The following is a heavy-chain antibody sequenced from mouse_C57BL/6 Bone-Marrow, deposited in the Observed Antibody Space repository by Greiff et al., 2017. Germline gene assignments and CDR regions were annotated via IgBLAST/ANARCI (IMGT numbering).Heavy chain of an antibody. J-gene: IGHJ2*01. D-gene: IGHD1-1*01. V-gene: IGHV5-9-1*02. CDR3: TRRKYYGSRRGYYFDY. Sequence: EVKVVESGEGLVKPGGSLKLSCAASGFTFSSYAMSWVRQTPEKRLEWVAYISSGGDYIYYADTVKGRFTISRDNARNTLHLQMSSLKSEDTAMYYCTRRKYYGSRRGYYFDYWGQGTTLTVSS. CDR1: GFTFSSYA. CDR2: ISSGGDYI.